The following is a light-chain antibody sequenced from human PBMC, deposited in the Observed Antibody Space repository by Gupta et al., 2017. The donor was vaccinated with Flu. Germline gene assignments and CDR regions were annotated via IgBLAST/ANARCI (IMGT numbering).Light chain of an antibody. Sequence: KVPKFIFYSVNRRRSGVPSRFSGSKSGSAASLIIFVLQADDEAEYYCNSNTSHSTPWVFGGGTKLTVL. V-gene: IGLV2-14*01. J-gene: IGLJ3*02. CDR2: SVN. CDR3: NSNTSHSTPWV.